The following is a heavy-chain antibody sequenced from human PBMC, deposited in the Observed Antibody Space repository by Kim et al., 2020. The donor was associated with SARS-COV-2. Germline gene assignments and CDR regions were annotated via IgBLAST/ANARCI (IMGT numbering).Heavy chain of an antibody. Sequence: GGSLRLSCAASGFTFSSYSMNWVRQAPGKGLEWVSSISSSSSYIYYADSVKGRFTISRDNAKNSLYLQMNSLRAEDTAVYYCARGWNRAGGAHTMVRGVMRNTFDYWGQGTLVTVSS. V-gene: IGHV3-21*01. CDR3: ARGWNRAGGAHTMVRGVMRNTFDY. J-gene: IGHJ4*02. CDR2: ISSSSSYI. D-gene: IGHD3-10*01. CDR1: GFTFSSYS.